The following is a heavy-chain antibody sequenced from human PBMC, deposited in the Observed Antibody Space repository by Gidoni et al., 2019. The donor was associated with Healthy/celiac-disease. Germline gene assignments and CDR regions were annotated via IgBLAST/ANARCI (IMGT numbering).Heavy chain of an antibody. CDR2: VYLDGSEK. J-gene: IGHJ6*02. CDR1: GWTGSGDG. CDR3: ARVEHYGSGSPYYYYYGMDV. Sequence: EVQLVESGGGWVQPGGSLRRHCAAAGWTGSGDGRRWVRQCPGKGLEVVSNVYLDGSEKSYVDSVKGRLTISRDNAKNSLYLQMNSLRAEDTAVYYCARVEHYGSGSPYYYYYGMDVWGQGTTVTVSS. D-gene: IGHD3-10*01. V-gene: IGHV3-7*01.